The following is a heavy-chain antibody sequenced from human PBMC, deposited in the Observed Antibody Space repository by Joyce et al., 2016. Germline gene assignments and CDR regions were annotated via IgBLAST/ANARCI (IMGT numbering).Heavy chain of an antibody. CDR1: GFSLSTRGVG. D-gene: IGHD5-12*01. Sequence: QITLKESGPTLVKPTQTLTLTCAFSGFSLSTRGVGVGWIRQPPGKALEWLALIYWDDDKRYSPSLKSRLTITKDTSRNQVVLTMINMDPVDTATYYCAHRPNSGYDPSAFDFWGQGTLVTVSS. V-gene: IGHV2-5*02. J-gene: IGHJ4*02. CDR2: IYWDDDK. CDR3: AHRPNSGYDPSAFDF.